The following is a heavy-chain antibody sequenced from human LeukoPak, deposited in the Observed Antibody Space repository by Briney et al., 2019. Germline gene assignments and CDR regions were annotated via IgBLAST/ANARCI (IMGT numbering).Heavy chain of an antibody. CDR3: ARVPVAGEYYFDY. J-gene: IGHJ4*02. CDR1: GFTFSSYS. D-gene: IGHD6-19*01. CDR2: IKQDGNQK. V-gene: IGHV3-7*01. Sequence: GGSLRLSCAASGFTFSSYSMNWVRQAPGKGLEWVANIKQDGNQKYYVDSVKGRFTISRDNAKNSLYLQMDSLRAEGTAVYYCARVPVAGEYYFDYWGQGTLVTVSS.